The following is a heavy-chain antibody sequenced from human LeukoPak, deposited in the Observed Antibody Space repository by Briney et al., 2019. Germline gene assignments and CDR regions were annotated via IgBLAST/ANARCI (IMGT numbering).Heavy chain of an antibody. J-gene: IGHJ6*03. V-gene: IGHV3-23*01. D-gene: IGHD2-2*01. CDR3: AKTTRGYCSSTSCYAWYYYYYMDV. Sequence: PGGSLRLSCAASGFSFDDYAMRWVRQAPGKGLEWVSAISGSGGSTYYADSVKGRFTISRDNSKNTLYLQMNSLRAEDTAVYYCAKTTRGYCSSTSCYAWYYYYYMDVWGKGTTVTVSS. CDR1: GFSFDDYA. CDR2: ISGSGGST.